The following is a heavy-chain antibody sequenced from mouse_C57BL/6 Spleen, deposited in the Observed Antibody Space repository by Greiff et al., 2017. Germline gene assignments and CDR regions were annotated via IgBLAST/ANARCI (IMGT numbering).Heavy chain of an antibody. V-gene: IGHV1-59*01. CDR3: EGGGFDY. CDR2: IDPSDSYT. J-gene: IGHJ2*01. CDR1: GYTFTSYW. Sequence: VQLQQSGAELVRPGTSVKLSCKASGYTFTSYWMHWVKQRPGQGLEWIGVIDPSDSYTNYNQKFKGKATLTVDTSSSPAYMPLSSPAAEDSEVYSREGGGFDYWGQGTPLTVSS.